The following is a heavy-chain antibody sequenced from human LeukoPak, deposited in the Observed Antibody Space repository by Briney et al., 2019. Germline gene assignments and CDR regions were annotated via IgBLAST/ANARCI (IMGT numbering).Heavy chain of an antibody. Sequence: ASVKVFCKASGYTFTSYGISWVRQAPGQGLEWMGWISAYNGNTNYAQKLQGRVTMTTDTSTSTAYMELRSLRSDDTAVYYCARDSVEYGDLSWFDPWGQGTLVTVSS. CDR2: ISAYNGNT. V-gene: IGHV1-18*01. CDR3: ARDSVEYGDLSWFDP. D-gene: IGHD4-17*01. CDR1: GYTFTSYG. J-gene: IGHJ5*02.